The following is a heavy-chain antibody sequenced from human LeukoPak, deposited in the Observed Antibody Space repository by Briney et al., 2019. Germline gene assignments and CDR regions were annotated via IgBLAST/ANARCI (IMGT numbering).Heavy chain of an antibody. CDR2: IYSSGST. J-gene: IGHJ5*02. CDR3: ARNLPEGSSGGDLNWFDP. D-gene: IGHD2-21*02. Sequence: SETLSLTCTVSGGSISSGSYYWNWIRQPAGKGLEWIGRIYSSGSTNYNPSFQSRVTISLDTSKNQFSLNLSSVTAADTAVYYCARNLPEGSSGGDLNWFDPWGQGTLVTVSS. CDR1: GGSISSGSYY. V-gene: IGHV4-61*02.